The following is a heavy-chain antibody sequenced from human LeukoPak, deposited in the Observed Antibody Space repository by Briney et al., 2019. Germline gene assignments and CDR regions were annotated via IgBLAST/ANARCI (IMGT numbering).Heavy chain of an antibody. J-gene: IGHJ4*02. Sequence: PSETLSLTCTVSGGSISSYYWSWIRQPPGKGLEWIGEINHSGSTNYNPSLKSRVTISVDTSKNQFSLKLSSVTAADTAVYYCARGIPRYTPGLWLKGYYFDYWGQGTLVTVSS. CDR2: INHSGST. CDR1: GGSISSYY. CDR3: ARGIPRYTPGLWLKGYYFDY. V-gene: IGHV4-34*01. D-gene: IGHD5-18*01.